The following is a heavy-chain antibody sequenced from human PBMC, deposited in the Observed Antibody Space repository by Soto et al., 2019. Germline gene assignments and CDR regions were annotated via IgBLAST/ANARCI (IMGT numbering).Heavy chain of an antibody. D-gene: IGHD2-2*01. CDR3: AEKVLFVPVAPSDRFDP. Sequence: GGSLRLSCAASGFTFSSYAMSWVRQAPGKGLEWVSGISGSGGSTYYADSVKGRFTTSRDNSKNTMYLQMNSLRAEDTAVYYCAEKVLFVPVAPSDRFDPWGQGTLVTVSS. V-gene: IGHV3-23*01. J-gene: IGHJ5*02. CDR1: GFTFSSYA. CDR2: ISGSGGST.